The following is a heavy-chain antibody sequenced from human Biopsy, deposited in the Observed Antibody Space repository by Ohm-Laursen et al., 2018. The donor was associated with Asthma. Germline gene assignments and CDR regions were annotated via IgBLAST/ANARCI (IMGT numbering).Heavy chain of an antibody. J-gene: IGHJ4*02. V-gene: IGHV3-9*01. Sequence: SLRLSCAASGFTFDDYAMHWARQAPGKGLEWVSGISWNSATIGYADSVEGRFTISRDNAKNSVFLHMDSLRPEDTAFYYCAKVRSDWVITESFDYWGQGVLVTVSS. CDR1: GFTFDDYA. CDR2: ISWNSATI. D-gene: IGHD3-22*01. CDR3: AKVRSDWVITESFDY.